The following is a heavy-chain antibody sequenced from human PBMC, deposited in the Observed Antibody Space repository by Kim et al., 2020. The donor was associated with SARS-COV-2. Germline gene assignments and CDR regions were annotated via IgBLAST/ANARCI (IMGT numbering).Heavy chain of an antibody. Sequence: ASVKVSCKASGYTFTSYGISWVRQAPGQGLEWMGWISAYNGNTNYAQKLQGRVTMTTDTSTSTAYMELRSLRSDDTAVYYCARATYPRYYDILTGYYWEYYFDYWGQGTLVTVSS. CDR3: ARATYPRYYDILTGYYWEYYFDY. CDR1: GYTFTSYG. V-gene: IGHV1-18*01. D-gene: IGHD3-9*01. CDR2: ISAYNGNT. J-gene: IGHJ4*02.